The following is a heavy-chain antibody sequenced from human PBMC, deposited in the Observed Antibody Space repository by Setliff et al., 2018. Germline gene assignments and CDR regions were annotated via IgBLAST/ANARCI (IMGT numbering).Heavy chain of an antibody. CDR3: SRSPANGGHDAFDI. CDR1: GFTFSSYS. J-gene: IGHJ3*02. Sequence: GGSLRLSCAASGFTFSSYSMHWVRQTPGKGLEWVSSISPDSYYIYYADSIKGRFTISRDNAKSSLYLQMNSLRAEDTAVFYCSRSPANGGHDAFDIWGQGTMVTVSS. V-gene: IGHV3-21*03. D-gene: IGHD6-25*01. CDR2: ISPDSYYI.